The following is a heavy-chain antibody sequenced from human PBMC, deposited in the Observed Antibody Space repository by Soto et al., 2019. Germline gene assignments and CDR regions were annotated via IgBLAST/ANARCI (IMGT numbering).Heavy chain of an antibody. CDR2: IYYSGST. Sequence: QVQLQESGPGLVKPSETLSLTCTVSGGSISSYYWSWIRQPPGKGLEWIGYIYYSGSTNYNPSLKSRVTISVDTSKNQFSLKLSSVTAADTAVYYCARRNYFDYWGQGTLVTVSS. CDR3: ARRNYFDY. V-gene: IGHV4-59*08. CDR1: GGSISSYY. J-gene: IGHJ4*02.